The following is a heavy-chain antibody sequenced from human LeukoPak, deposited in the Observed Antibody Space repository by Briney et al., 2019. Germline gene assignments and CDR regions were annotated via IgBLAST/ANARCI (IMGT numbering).Heavy chain of an antibody. CDR3: ARGKTMGLFDY. CDR2: ISSSSSYT. D-gene: IGHD4/OR15-4a*01. J-gene: IGHJ4*02. CDR1: GFTFSDYY. V-gene: IGHV3-11*05. Sequence: GGSLRLSCVASGFTFSDYYMSWIRPAPGKGLEWVSYISSSSSYTNYADSVKGRFTISRDNARNSLYLQMNSLRAEDTAVYYCARGKTMGLFDYWGQGTLVTVSS.